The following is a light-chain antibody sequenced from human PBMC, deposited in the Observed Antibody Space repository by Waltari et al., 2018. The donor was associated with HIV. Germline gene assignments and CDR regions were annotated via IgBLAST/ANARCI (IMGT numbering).Light chain of an antibody. CDR3: QQFYYWPRT. J-gene: IGKJ1*01. Sequence: EIVMTQSPVALSVSPGDRVTLSCRASESVGSFFAWYQQRPGQGPSLVMHGVSTRASGVRARFSGSGSGTEVNLTITSLQSDDSAMYFCQQFYYWPRTFGQGTKVEVK. CDR2: GVS. V-gene: IGKV3-15*01. CDR1: ESVGSF.